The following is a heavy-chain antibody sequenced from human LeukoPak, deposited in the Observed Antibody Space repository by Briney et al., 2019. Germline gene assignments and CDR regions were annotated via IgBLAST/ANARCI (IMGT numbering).Heavy chain of an antibody. V-gene: IGHV4-34*01. Sequence: SETLSLTCAVYGGSFSGYYWSWIRQPPGKGLEWIGEINHSGSTNYNPSLKSRVAISVGTSKNQFSLKLSSVTAADTAVYYCARVRPPYYYGSGSYYNVRVRDAFDIWGQGTMVTVSS. J-gene: IGHJ3*02. CDR1: GGSFSGYY. D-gene: IGHD3-10*01. CDR2: INHSGST. CDR3: ARVRPPYYYGSGSYYNVRVRDAFDI.